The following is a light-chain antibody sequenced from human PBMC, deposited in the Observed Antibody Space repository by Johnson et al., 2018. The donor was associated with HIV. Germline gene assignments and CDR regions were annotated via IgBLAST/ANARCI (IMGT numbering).Light chain of an antibody. Sequence: QSVLTQPPSVSAAPGQKVTISCSGSSSNIGNNYVSWYQQLPGTAPKLLIYDNNQRPSGIPDRFSGSKSGTSATLAITGLQTGDEADYYCGTWDSSLSAGGVFGTGTKVT. CDR2: DNN. J-gene: IGLJ1*01. CDR1: SSNIGNNY. CDR3: GTWDSSLSAGGV. V-gene: IGLV1-51*01.